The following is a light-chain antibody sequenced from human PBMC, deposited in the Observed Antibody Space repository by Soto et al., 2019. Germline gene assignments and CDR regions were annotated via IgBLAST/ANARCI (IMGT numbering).Light chain of an antibody. V-gene: IGKV1D-12*01. CDR2: AAS. CDR1: QSISSW. J-gene: IGKJ5*01. Sequence: DIPMTQSPSSVSASVGDRVTITCRTSQSISSWLAWYQQKPGKAPKLLIYAASSLQSGVPSRFSGSGSRTDFTLTISSLQPEDFATYYCQQAYSFPITFGQGTRLEIK. CDR3: QQAYSFPIT.